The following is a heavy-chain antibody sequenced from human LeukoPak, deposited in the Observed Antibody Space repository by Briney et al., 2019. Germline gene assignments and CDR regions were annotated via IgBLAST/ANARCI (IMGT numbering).Heavy chain of an antibody. CDR1: GYTFTSYG. V-gene: IGHV1-18*01. J-gene: IGHJ4*02. Sequence: ASVKVSCKASGYTFTSYGISWVRQAPGQGLEWMGWISAYNGNTNYAQKLQGRVTMTTDTSTSTAYMELRSLRSDDTAVYYCARVSYYYDGSGMYYFDYWGQGTLVTVSS. CDR2: ISAYNGNT. D-gene: IGHD3-22*01. CDR3: ARVSYYYDGSGMYYFDY.